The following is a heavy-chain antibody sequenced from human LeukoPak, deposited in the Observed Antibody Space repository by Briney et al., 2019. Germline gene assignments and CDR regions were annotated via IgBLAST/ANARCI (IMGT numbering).Heavy chain of an antibody. CDR2: ISGSGGST. J-gene: IGHJ4*02. V-gene: IGHV3-23*01. D-gene: IGHD5-18*01. CDR1: GFTFSSYG. Sequence: GRSLRLSCAASGFTFSSYGMSWVRQAPGKGLEWVSAISGSGGSTYYADSVKGRFTISRDNSNNTLYLQMNSLRAEDTAVYYCARHLSGVTGYTYGRGIDYWGQGTLVTVSS. CDR3: ARHLSGVTGYTYGRGIDY.